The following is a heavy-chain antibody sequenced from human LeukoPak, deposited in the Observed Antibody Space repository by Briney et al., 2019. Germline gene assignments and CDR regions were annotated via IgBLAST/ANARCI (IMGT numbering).Heavy chain of an antibody. V-gene: IGHV1-69*06. CDR1: RGTFTYGTAG. D-gene: IGHD5-24*01. J-gene: IGHJ6*03. Sequence: EASVNVSCQPSRGTFTYGTAGVMWLRQASGQQVEWLGGIIPLFDSPHYAPNFQGRLTITADRFSAVAYMDLSSLTSEDTAVYYCARANVVNTNGDNVYYYMDVWGTGTTVTVS. CDR2: IIPLFDSP. CDR3: ARANVVNTNGDNVYYYMDV.